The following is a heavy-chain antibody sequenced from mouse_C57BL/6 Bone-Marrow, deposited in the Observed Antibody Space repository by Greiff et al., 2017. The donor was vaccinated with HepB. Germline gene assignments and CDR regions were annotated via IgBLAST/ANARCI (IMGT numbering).Heavy chain of an antibody. CDR1: GYSITSGYY. CDR3: AKIYYYGSSYNYYAMDY. CDR2: ISYDGSN. J-gene: IGHJ4*01. V-gene: IGHV3-6*01. Sequence: DVQLQESGPGLVKPSQSLSLTCSVTGYSITSGYYWNWIRQFPGNKLEWMGYISYDGSNNYNPSLKNRISITRDTSKNQFFLKLNSVTTEDTATYYCAKIYYYGSSYNYYAMDYWGQGTSVTVSS. D-gene: IGHD1-1*01.